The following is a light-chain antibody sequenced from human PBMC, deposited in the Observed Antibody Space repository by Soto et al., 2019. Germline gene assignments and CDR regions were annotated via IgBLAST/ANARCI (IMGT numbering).Light chain of an antibody. V-gene: IGKV1-9*01. CDR1: QGIGSL. CDR3: QQLHSYPFT. CDR2: SAS. Sequence: DIQLTQSPSFLSASVGDSVTMTCRANQGIGSLLAWYQQSPGKAPKVLIYSASTLQTGVPSRFSGSGSGTGFTLTISSLQPEDFATYFCQQLHSYPFTFGPGTKVGIK. J-gene: IGKJ3*01.